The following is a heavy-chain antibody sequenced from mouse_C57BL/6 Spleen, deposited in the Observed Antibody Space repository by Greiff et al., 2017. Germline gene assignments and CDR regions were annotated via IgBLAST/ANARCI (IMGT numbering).Heavy chain of an antibody. D-gene: IGHD2-2*01. Sequence: VQLQQSGPELVKPGASVKIPCKASGYTFTDYNMAWVKQSHGKSLEWIGDINPNNGGTIYNQKFKGKATLTVDKSSSTAYMELRSLTSEDTAVYYCARKVGLPHAMDYWGQGTSVTVSS. J-gene: IGHJ4*01. CDR1: GYTFTDYN. V-gene: IGHV1-18*01. CDR3: ARKVGLPHAMDY. CDR2: INPNNGGT.